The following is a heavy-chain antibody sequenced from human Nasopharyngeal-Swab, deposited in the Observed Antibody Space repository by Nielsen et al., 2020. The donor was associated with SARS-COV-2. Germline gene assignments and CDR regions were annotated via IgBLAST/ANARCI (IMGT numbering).Heavy chain of an antibody. J-gene: IGHJ4*02. CDR3: AAGRYYDFWSGYSDY. CDR2: ISSSSSTI. V-gene: IGHV3-48*04. D-gene: IGHD3-3*01. CDR1: GFTFSSYS. Sequence: GSLKISCAASGFTFSSYSMNWVRQAPGKGLEWVSYISSSSSTIYYADSVKGRFTISRDNAKNSLYPQMNSLRAEDTAVYYCAAGRYYDFWSGYSDYWGQGTLVTVSS.